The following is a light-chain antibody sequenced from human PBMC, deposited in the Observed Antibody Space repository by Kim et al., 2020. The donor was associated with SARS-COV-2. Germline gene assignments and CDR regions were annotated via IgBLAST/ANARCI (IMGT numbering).Light chain of an antibody. CDR3: QSYDSSLSGVL. Sequence: RVTISCTGSSSNIGAGYDVHWYQQLPGTAPKLLIYGNSNRPSGVPDRFSGSKSGTSASLAITGLQAEDEADHYCQSYDSSLSGVLFGGGTQLTVL. CDR1: SSNIGAGYD. V-gene: IGLV1-40*01. J-gene: IGLJ2*01. CDR2: GNS.